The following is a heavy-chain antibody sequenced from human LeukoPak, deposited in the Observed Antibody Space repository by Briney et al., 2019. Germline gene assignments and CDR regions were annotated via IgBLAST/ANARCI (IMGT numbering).Heavy chain of an antibody. Sequence: GRSLRLSCAASGFTFSSYTMHWVRQAPGKGLEWVTVIWYDGSDKFYADSVKGRFTISRGNSKNTLYLQMSSLRAEDTAVYYCARGSPGYYYNGMDVWGQGNTVTVSS. CDR1: GFTFSSYT. D-gene: IGHD3-10*01. CDR3: ARGSPGYYYNGMDV. J-gene: IGHJ6*02. CDR2: IWYDGSDK. V-gene: IGHV3-33*01.